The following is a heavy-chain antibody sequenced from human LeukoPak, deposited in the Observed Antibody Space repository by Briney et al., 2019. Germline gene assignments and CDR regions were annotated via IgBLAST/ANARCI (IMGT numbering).Heavy chain of an antibody. V-gene: IGHV3-48*03. CDR2: ISSSGSTI. CDR3: ARVSLPAAMNYYYYYYMDV. J-gene: IGHJ6*03. CDR1: GFTFSSYE. Sequence: GGSLRLSCAASGFTFSSYEMNWVRQAPGKGLEWVSYISSSGSTIYYADSVKGRFTISRDNAKNSLYLQMNSLRAEDTAVYYCARVSLPAAMNYYYYYYMDVWGKGTTVTISS. D-gene: IGHD2-2*01.